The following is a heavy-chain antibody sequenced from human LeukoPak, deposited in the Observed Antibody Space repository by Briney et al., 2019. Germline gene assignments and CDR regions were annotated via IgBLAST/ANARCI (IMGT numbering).Heavy chain of an antibody. J-gene: IGHJ4*02. D-gene: IGHD2-2*01. CDR3: ARGAHGVVPAAINFDY. V-gene: IGHV4-59*08. Sequence: SETLSLTCTISAGSMTTYYWNWIRQPPGKGLEWIGYVYYTGSTIYAPSLNSRVTISVDTSKNQFSLKLSSVTAADTAVYYCARGAHGVVPAAINFDYWGQGTLVTVSS. CDR1: AGSMTTYY. CDR2: VYYTGST.